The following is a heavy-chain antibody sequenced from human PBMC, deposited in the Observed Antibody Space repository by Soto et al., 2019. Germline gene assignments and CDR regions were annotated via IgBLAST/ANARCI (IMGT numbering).Heavy chain of an antibody. J-gene: IGHJ4*02. V-gene: IGHV4-34*01. CDR1: GGSFSGYY. CDR2: INHSGST. CDR3: ARKLFSTGWHSN. Sequence: SETQSLTCAVYGGSFSGYYLSWIRQPPGKGLEWIGEINHSGSTNYNPSLKSRVTISVDTSKNQFSLKLSSVTAADTAVYYCARKLFSTGWHSNWGQGTLVTVSS. D-gene: IGHD3-9*01.